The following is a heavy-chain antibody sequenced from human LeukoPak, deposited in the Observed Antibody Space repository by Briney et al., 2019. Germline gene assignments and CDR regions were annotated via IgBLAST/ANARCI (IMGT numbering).Heavy chain of an antibody. CDR1: GYTFTSYG. Sequence: ASVKVSCKASGYTFTSYGISWVRQAPGQGLEWMGWISGYNGNTNYAQKLQGRVTMTTDTSTSTAYMELRSLRSDDTAVYYCARVGDDSSGYYLPSNLDYWGQGTLVTVSS. CDR2: ISGYNGNT. CDR3: ARVGDDSSGYYLPSNLDY. V-gene: IGHV1-18*01. J-gene: IGHJ4*02. D-gene: IGHD3-22*01.